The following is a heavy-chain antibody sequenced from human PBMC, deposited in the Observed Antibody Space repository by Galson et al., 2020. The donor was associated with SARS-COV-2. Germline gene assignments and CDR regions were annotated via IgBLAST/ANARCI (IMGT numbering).Heavy chain of an antibody. J-gene: IGHJ4*02. CDR2: IFSSGTT. Sequence: SQTLSLTCDVSGGSISSGGFYWSWIRQHPGKGLEWIGYIFSSGTTYYNPSLTSRVTMSVDTSKNQFSLKLTSVTAADTAVYYCARLILNLSGSANSRYFDYWGQGTLVTVSS. D-gene: IGHD3-9*01. CDR3: ARLILNLSGSANSRYFDY. V-gene: IGHV4-31*02. CDR1: GGSISSGGFY.